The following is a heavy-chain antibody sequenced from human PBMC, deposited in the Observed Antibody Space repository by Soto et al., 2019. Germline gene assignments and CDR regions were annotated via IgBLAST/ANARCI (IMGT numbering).Heavy chain of an antibody. V-gene: IGHV4-59*01. J-gene: IGHJ5*02. Sequence: PSETLSLTCTVSGGSISSYYWSWIRQPPGKGLEWIGYSYYSGSTNYNPSLKSRVTISVDTSKNQFSLKLSSVTAADTAVYYCARDRRSWYLGYWFDPWGQGTLVTVS. CDR3: ARDRRSWYLGYWFDP. D-gene: IGHD6-13*01. CDR1: GGSISSYY. CDR2: SYYSGST.